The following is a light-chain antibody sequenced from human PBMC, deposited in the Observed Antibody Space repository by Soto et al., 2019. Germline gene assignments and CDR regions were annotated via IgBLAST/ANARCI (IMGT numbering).Light chain of an antibody. CDR2: GAS. CDR1: QSVSGD. V-gene: IGKV3D-15*01. J-gene: IGKJ1*01. Sequence: EIVMTQSPATLSVSPGERATLSCRASQSVSGDLAWYQQKPGQAPRLLIYGASSRATGIPDRFGGSGSGTEFTLTISSLQSEDFALYYCQQYEKWPWTFGQGTKVDIK. CDR3: QQYEKWPWT.